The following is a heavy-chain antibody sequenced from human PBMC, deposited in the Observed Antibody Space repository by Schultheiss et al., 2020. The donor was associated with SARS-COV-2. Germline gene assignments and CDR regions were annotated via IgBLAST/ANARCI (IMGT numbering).Heavy chain of an antibody. Sequence: ASVKVSCKASGYTFTGYYMHWVRQAPGQGLEWMGWINPNSGGTNYAQKFQGRVTMTRDTSISTAYMELSRLRSDDTAVYYCARERGYCSGGSCYSFVWYFDLWGRGTLVTVSS. D-gene: IGHD2-15*01. CDR3: ARERGYCSGGSCYSFVWYFDL. J-gene: IGHJ2*01. CDR1: GYTFTGYY. CDR2: INPNSGGT. V-gene: IGHV1-2*02.